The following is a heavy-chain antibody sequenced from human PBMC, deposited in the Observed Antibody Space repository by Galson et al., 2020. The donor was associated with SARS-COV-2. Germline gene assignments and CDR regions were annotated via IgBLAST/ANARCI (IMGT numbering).Heavy chain of an antibody. D-gene: IGHD3-9*01. J-gene: IGHJ3*02. CDR3: ARPSSDYDWGGAFDI. CDR1: GFTLRTYW. V-gene: IGHV3-7*01. Sequence: TGGSLRLSCAASGFTLRTYWMTWVRQAPGKGLEWVANIHQDGSEKYYVDSVKGRFTISRDNAKNSLNLQMNSLRVEDTAVYYCARPSSDYDWGGAFDIWGPGTMVTVS. CDR2: IHQDGSEK.